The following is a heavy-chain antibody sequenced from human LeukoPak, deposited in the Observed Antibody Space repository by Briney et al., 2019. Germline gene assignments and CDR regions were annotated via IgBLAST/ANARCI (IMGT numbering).Heavy chain of an antibody. CDR1: GFTFSSYA. Sequence: GSLRLSCAASGFTFSSYAMSWVRQAPGKGLEWVSAISGSGGSTYFADSVKGRFTISRDNSKNTLYLQMNSLRAEDTAVYYCARDLSGSYYGYWGQGTQVTVSS. CDR2: ISGSGGST. V-gene: IGHV3-23*01. J-gene: IGHJ4*02. D-gene: IGHD1-26*01. CDR3: ARDLSGSYYGY.